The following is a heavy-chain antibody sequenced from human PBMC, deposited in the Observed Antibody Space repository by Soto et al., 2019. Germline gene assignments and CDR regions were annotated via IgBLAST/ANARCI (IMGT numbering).Heavy chain of an antibody. CDR1: GGSISSNY. Sequence: TSETLSLTCAVSGGSISSNYWSWIRQPPGKGLEWIGYIYYTGSTNFNPSLKNRVIISVDTSKNQFSLELSSVTAADTAVYYCARSYPNTIFGVVPSRGLDVWGQGTTVTVSS. D-gene: IGHD3-3*01. V-gene: IGHV4-59*01. CDR2: IYYTGST. J-gene: IGHJ6*02. CDR3: ARSYPNTIFGVVPSRGLDV.